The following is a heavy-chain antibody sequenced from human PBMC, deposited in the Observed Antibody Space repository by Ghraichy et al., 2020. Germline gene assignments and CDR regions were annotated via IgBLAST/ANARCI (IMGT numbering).Heavy chain of an antibody. CDR1: GFTFNSYA. V-gene: IGHV3-23*01. J-gene: IGHJ1*01. D-gene: IGHD2-21*01. CDR3: AKNIPRHKLFQH. Sequence: GGSLRLSCAASGFTFNSYAMSWVRQAPGQGLECVSVISDSGGATSYADSVKGRFTISRDNSKNTLYLQMNSLRAEDTAVYYCAKNIPRHKLFQHWGQGTLVTVSS. CDR2: ISDSGGAT.